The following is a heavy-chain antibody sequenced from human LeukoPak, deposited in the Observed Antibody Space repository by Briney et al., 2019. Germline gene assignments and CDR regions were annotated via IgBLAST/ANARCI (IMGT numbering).Heavy chain of an antibody. V-gene: IGHV3-7*01. D-gene: IGHD3-22*01. Sequence: HSGGPLRLSCAASGYTFSLQWMSWVRHAPGKGLEWVANIKQDGSKKYYVDSVKGRFIISRDNSKNSLYLQMNSLRAEDTAFYFCARHSNKYDYDSSGHYRSFDYWGQGTLVSVSS. CDR3: ARHSNKYDYDSSGHYRSFDY. CDR1: GYTFSLQW. J-gene: IGHJ4*02. CDR2: IKQDGSKK.